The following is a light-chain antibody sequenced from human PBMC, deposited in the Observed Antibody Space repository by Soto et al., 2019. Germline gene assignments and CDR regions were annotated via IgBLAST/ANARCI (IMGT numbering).Light chain of an antibody. CDR3: QQYNDWPLT. CDR1: QSVSSR. J-gene: IGKJ4*01. V-gene: IGKV3D-15*01. CDR2: GAS. Sequence: EKVMTQSPASLSVSPGERATLSCRASQSVSSRLAWYQQKPGQAPRLLIYGASSRATGIPDRFSGSGSGTEFTLTISSLQSEDFAVYYCQQYNDWPLTFGGGTKVDIK.